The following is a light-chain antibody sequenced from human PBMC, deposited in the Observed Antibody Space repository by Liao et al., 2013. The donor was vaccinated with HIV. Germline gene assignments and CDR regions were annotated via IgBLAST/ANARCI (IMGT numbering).Light chain of an antibody. J-gene: IGLJ3*02. V-gene: IGLV3-25*03. CDR2: KDN. CDR3: QSADSSGNYVV. CDR1: ALPKQY. Sequence: SYELTQPPSVSVSPGQTARITCSGDALPKQYAYWYQQKAGQTPLLLIYKDNERPSGIPERFSGSSSGTTVILTISGVQAEDEADYYCQSADSSGNYVVFGGGTKLTVL.